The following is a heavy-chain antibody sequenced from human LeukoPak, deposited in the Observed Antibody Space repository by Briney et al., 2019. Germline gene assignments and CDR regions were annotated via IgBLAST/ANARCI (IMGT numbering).Heavy chain of an antibody. CDR1: GFTFDDYA. CDR3: AKVLNWSLRGCVDY. J-gene: IGHJ4*02. CDR2: IRWNSGSI. Sequence: GRSLRLSCAASGFTFDDYAMHWVRQAPGKGLEWVSGIRWNSGSIGYADSVKGRFTISRDNAKNSLYLQMNSLRAEDTALYYCAKVLNWSLRGCVDYWGQGTLVTVSS. V-gene: IGHV3-9*01. D-gene: IGHD1-20*01.